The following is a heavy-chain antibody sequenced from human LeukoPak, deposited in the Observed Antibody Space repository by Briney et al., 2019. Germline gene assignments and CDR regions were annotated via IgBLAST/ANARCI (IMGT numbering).Heavy chain of an antibody. CDR1: GFTFSSFG. J-gene: IGHJ4*02. V-gene: IGHV3-30*02. D-gene: IGHD4-17*01. CDR3: AKWSGDYPSYYLDY. CDR2: IRSDGSSK. Sequence: GGSLRLSCAASGFTFSSFGLHWVRQAPGKGLEWVALIRSDGSSKNYADSVKGRFTISRDTSKDTVHLQMNNLRAEDTAVYYCAKWSGDYPSYYLDYWGQGTLVTVSS.